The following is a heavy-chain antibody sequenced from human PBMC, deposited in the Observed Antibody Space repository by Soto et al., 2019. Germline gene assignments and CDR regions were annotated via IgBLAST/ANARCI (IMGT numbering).Heavy chain of an antibody. CDR1: GFTFTSSA. J-gene: IGHJ3*02. D-gene: IGHD1-1*01. Sequence: GASVKVSCKASGFTFTSSAMQWVRQSRGQRPEWIGWIVVGSGNTNYAQKFQERVTITRDMSTSTAYMELSSLRSEDTAVYYCAADPFGTGTPDPGRNDAFDIWGQGTMVTLSS. CDR2: IVVGSGNT. CDR3: AADPFGTGTPDPGRNDAFDI. V-gene: IGHV1-58*02.